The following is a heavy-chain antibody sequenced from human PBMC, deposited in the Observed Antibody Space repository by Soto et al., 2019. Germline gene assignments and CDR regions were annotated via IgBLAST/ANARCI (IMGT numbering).Heavy chain of an antibody. CDR3: AKGGSVVVVVPGIPMSAGKYDH. CDR2: VSGSGGST. CDR1: GFNFGSYA. D-gene: IGHD2-15*01. V-gene: IGHV3-23*01. Sequence: HPGGSLRLSCAAAGFNFGSYAMSWVRQAPGKGLEWVSAVSGSGGSTHYADSVKGRFIISRDNSKNTLFLQMNSLRAEDTAVYYCAKGGSVVVVVPGIPMSAGKYDHWGQGTQVTVSS. J-gene: IGHJ5*02.